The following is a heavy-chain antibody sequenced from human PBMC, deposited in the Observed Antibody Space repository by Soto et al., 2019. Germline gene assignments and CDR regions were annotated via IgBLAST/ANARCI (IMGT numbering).Heavy chain of an antibody. Sequence: SETLSLTCAVYGGSFSGYYWSWIRQPPGEGLEWIGSIYYSGSTYYSPSLKSRVTISVDTSKNQFSLKLSSVTAADTAVYYCASGRYDFWSGYTNYGMDVWGQGTTVTVSS. CDR2: IYYSGST. D-gene: IGHD3-3*01. CDR3: ASGRYDFWSGYTNYGMDV. CDR1: GGSFSGYY. J-gene: IGHJ6*02. V-gene: IGHV4-34*01.